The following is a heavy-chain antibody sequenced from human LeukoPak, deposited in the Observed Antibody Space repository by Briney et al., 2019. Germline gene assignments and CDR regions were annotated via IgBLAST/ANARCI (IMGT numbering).Heavy chain of an antibody. V-gene: IGHV3-21*01. CDR2: ISSSSSLI. CDR3: AKGPTKWESPPADYGMDV. D-gene: IGHD1-26*01. CDR1: GFTFSSYT. Sequence: GGSLRLSCAASGFTFSSYTMNWARQAPGKGLQWVSSISSSSSLIYYADSVKGRFTISRDNAKNSLYLQMNSLRAEDTAVYYCAKGPTKWESPPADYGMDVWGQGTTVTVSS. J-gene: IGHJ6*02.